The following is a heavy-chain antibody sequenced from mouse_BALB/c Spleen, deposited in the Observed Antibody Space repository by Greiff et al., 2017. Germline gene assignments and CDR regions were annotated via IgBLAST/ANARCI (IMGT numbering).Heavy chain of an antibody. CDR3: ARSRATMVTTFGY. V-gene: IGHV1S56*01. D-gene: IGHD2-2*01. Sequence: QVQLQQSGPELVKPGASVRISCKASGYTFTSYYIHWVKQRPGQGLEWIGWIYPGNVNTKYNEKFKGKATLTADKSSSTAYMQLSSRTSEDSAVYFCARSRATMVTTFGYWGQGTTHTVSS. CDR1: GYTFTSYY. J-gene: IGHJ2*01. CDR2: IYPGNVNT.